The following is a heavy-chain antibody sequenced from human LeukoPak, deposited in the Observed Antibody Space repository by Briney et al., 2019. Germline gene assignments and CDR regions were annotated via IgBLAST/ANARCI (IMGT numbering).Heavy chain of an antibody. CDR3: ALRATDYYDSSGLLY. Sequence: GGSLRLSCAASGFTFSSYGMHWVRQAPGKGLEWVSAISGSGGGTYYADSVKGRFTISRDNSKNTLYLQMNSLRTEDTAVYYCALRATDYYDSSGLLYWGQGTLVTVSS. J-gene: IGHJ4*02. V-gene: IGHV3-23*01. D-gene: IGHD3-22*01. CDR1: GFTFSSYG. CDR2: ISGSGGGT.